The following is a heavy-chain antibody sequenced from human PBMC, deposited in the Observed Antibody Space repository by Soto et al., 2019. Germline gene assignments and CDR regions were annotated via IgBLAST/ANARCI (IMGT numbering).Heavy chain of an antibody. CDR2: IYYSGST. CDR3: ARGITIFGLAVINYFDY. Sequence: SETVPLTCTVSGASIIGDYWSWIRQSPGTGLEWIGYIYYSGSTNYSPSLKSRVTISVDTSKNQFSLRLNSVTAADTAVYYCARGITIFGLAVINYFDYWGQGSLVTVSS. D-gene: IGHD3-3*01. J-gene: IGHJ4*02. CDR1: GASIIGDY. V-gene: IGHV4-59*01.